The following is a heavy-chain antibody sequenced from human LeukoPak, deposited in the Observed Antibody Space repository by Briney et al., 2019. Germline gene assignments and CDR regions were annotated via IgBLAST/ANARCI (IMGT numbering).Heavy chain of an antibody. CDR3: ARNSYSSSSNWFDP. CDR2: INHSGST. D-gene: IGHD6-13*01. J-gene: IGHJ5*02. Sequence: SETLSLTCAVYGGSFGGYYWSWIRQPPGKGLEWIGEINHSGSTNYNPSLKSRVTISVDTSKNQFSLELSTVNAADPAVYYCARNSYSSSSNWFDPWGQGTLVSVSS. V-gene: IGHV4-34*01. CDR1: GGSFGGYY.